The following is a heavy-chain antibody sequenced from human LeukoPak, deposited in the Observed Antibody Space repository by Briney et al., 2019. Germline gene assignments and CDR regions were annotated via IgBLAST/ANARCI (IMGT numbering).Heavy chain of an antibody. CDR1: GFTFITYG. CDR2: IRYDGSNK. J-gene: IGHJ6*03. V-gene: IGHV3-30*02. CDR3: ARAPGSVRGVILYYYMDV. D-gene: IGHD3-10*01. Sequence: GGSLRLSCAASGFTFITYGMHWVRQAPGKGLEWVAFIRYDGSNKYYADSVRGRFTISRDNAKNSLYLQMNSLRAEDTAVYYCARAPGSVRGVILYYYMDVWGKGTTVTVSS.